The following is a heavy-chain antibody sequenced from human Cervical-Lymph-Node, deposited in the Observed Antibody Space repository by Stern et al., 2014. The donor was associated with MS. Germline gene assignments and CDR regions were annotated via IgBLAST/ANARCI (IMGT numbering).Heavy chain of an antibody. V-gene: IGHV5-51*03. CDR3: ARPRSVSGPYYFDS. J-gene: IGHJ4*02. D-gene: IGHD6-19*01. CDR1: GYSFATYW. CDR2: IYPDDSDS. Sequence: EMQLVESGAEVKKPGESLKISCKASGYSFATYWIGWVRQMPGKGLEWMGVIYPDDSDSRYSPSFQGQVTISADKSISTAYLQWSSLKASDTAMYYCARPRSVSGPYYFDSWGQGTLVTVSS.